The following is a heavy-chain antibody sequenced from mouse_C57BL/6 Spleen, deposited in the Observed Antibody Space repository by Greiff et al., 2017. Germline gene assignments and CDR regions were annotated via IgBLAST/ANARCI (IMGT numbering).Heavy chain of an antibody. CDR1: GFSLTSYG. J-gene: IGHJ3*01. D-gene: IGHD2-5*01. CDR3: ARQGIPPYYSNYGFAY. Sequence: QVQLKESGPGLVAPSQSLSITCTVSGFSLTSYGVHWVRQPPGKGLEWLVVIWSDGSTTYNSALKSRLSISKDNSKSQVFLKMNSLQTDDTAMYYCARQGIPPYYSNYGFAYWGQGTLVTVSA. V-gene: IGHV2-6-1*01. CDR2: IWSDGST.